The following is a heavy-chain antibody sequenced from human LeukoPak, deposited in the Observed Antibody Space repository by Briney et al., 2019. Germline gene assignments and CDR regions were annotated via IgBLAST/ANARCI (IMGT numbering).Heavy chain of an antibody. J-gene: IGHJ2*01. CDR1: GGSISSGGYY. Sequence: SETLSLTCTVSGGSISSGGYYWSWIRQHPGKGLEWLGYIYYSGSTYYNPSLKSRVTISVDTSKNQFSLKLSSVTAADTAVYYCARDLRGCGGDCFTPNWYFDLWGRGTLVTVSS. CDR3: ARDLRGCGGDCFTPNWYFDL. CDR2: IYYSGST. V-gene: IGHV4-31*03. D-gene: IGHD2-21*02.